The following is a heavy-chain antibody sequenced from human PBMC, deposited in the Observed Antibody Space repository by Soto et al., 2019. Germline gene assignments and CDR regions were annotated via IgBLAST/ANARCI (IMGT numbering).Heavy chain of an antibody. V-gene: IGHV3-64*01. CDR1: GFTFSSYW. D-gene: IGHD3-10*01. CDR2: ISTHGGST. J-gene: IGHJ4*02. CDR3: ARQFGSGTYLYFAY. Sequence: EVQLVESGGGLVQPGGSLRLSCAASGFTFSSYWMHWVRQAPGEKLEYVSGISTHGGSTYYANSVKGRFTISRDNSKHTLYLQMGSLRAEDRAVYYCARQFGSGTYLYFAYWGQGTLVTVSS.